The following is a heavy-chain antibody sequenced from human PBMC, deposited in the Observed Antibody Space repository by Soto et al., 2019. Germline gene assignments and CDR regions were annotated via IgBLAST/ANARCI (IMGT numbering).Heavy chain of an antibody. CDR3: AKDPVWVVPAAMPEEFDY. CDR1: GFTFSSYA. J-gene: IGHJ4*02. CDR2: ISGSGGST. V-gene: IGHV3-23*01. D-gene: IGHD2-2*01. Sequence: PGGSLRLSCAASGFTFSSYAMSWVRQAPGKGLEWVSAISGSGGSTYYADSVKGRFTISRDNSKNTLYLQMNSLRAEDTAVYYCAKDPVWVVPAAMPEEFDYWGQGTLVTVSS.